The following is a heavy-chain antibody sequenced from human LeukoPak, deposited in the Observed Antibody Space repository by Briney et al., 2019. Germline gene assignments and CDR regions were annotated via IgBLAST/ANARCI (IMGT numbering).Heavy chain of an antibody. CDR3: ARKGANLDY. D-gene: IGHD1-26*01. J-gene: IGHJ4*02. CDR1: GGSFSGYY. CDR2: INHSGST. Sequence: SETLSLTCAVYGGSFSGYYWSWIRQPPGKGLEWIGEINHSGSTNYNPSLKSRVTISVDTSKNQFSLKLSSVTAADTAVYYCARKGANLDYWGQGTLVTVPS. V-gene: IGHV4-34*01.